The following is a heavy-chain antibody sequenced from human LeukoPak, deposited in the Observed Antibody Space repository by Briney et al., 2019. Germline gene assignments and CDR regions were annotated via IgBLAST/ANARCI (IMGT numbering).Heavy chain of an antibody. Sequence: GGSLRLSCAASGFTFSIYGMHWVRQAPGKGLEWVAAISGSGGSTYYADSVKGRFTISRDNSKNTLYLQMNSLRAEDTAVYYCAKEGDCSGGSCYPYFDYWGQGTLVTVSS. CDR2: ISGSGGST. V-gene: IGHV3-23*01. CDR1: GFTFSIYG. J-gene: IGHJ4*02. CDR3: AKEGDCSGGSCYPYFDY. D-gene: IGHD2-15*01.